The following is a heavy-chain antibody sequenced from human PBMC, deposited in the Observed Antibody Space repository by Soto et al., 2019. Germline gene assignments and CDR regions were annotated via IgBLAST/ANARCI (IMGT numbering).Heavy chain of an antibody. Sequence: GGSLRLSCAASGFTFDDYAMHWVRQAPGKGLEWVSGISWTSGSLGYADSVKGRFTISRGNAKNSLYLQMNSLRAEDTALYYCAKDGGTTGTMGFDYWGQGTLVTVSS. D-gene: IGHD1-1*01. V-gene: IGHV3-9*01. CDR1: GFTFDDYA. J-gene: IGHJ4*02. CDR3: AKDGGTTGTMGFDY. CDR2: ISWTSGSL.